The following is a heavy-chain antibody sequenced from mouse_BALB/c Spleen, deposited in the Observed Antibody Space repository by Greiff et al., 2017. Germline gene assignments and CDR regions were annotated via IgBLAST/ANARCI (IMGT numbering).Heavy chain of an antibody. J-gene: IGHJ3*01. CDR1: GFNIKDTY. V-gene: IGHV14-3*02. CDR2: IDPANGNT. Sequence: VQLQQSGAELVKPGASVKLSCTASGFNIKDTYMHWVKQRPEQGLEWIGRIDPANGNTKYDPKFQSKATITADTSSNTAYLQLSSLTSEDTAVYYCARSIYYDYDEAWFAYWGQGTLVTVSA. D-gene: IGHD2-4*01. CDR3: ARSIYYDYDEAWFAY.